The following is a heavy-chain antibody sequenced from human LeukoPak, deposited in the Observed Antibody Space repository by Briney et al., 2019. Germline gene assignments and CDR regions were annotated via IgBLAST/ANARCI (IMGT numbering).Heavy chain of an antibody. V-gene: IGHV1-69*05. D-gene: IGHD3-9*01. CDR1: GGTFSSYA. Sequence: SVKVSCKASGGTFSSYAISWVRQAPGQGLEWMGRIIPIFGTANYAQKFQGRVTITTDESTSTAYMELSSLRPEDTAVYYCARDKHHGEYYDILTGSYYFDYWGQGTLVTVSS. J-gene: IGHJ4*02. CDR2: IIPIFGTA. CDR3: ARDKHHGEYYDILTGSYYFDY.